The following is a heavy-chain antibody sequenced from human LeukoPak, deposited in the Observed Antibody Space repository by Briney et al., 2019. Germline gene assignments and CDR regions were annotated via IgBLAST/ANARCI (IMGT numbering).Heavy chain of an antibody. CDR1: GFTFSSYS. Sequence: PGGSLRLSCAASGFTFSSYSMNWVRQAPGKGLVWVSRIKSDGSSTNYADSVKGRFTISRDNAKNTLYLQMNSLRAEDTAVYYCARGGAVAGTGDYWGQGTLVTVSS. CDR2: IKSDGSST. D-gene: IGHD6-19*01. CDR3: ARGGAVAGTGDY. V-gene: IGHV3-74*01. J-gene: IGHJ4*02.